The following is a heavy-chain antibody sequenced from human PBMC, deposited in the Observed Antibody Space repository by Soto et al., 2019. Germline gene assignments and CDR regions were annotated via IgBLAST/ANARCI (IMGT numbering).Heavy chain of an antibody. CDR2: INPTGGGRT. CDR1: GYDVTRYY. D-gene: IGHD1-1*01. CDR3: ANVGENDGDPNLDYYYYGMDV. V-gene: IGHV1-46*01. J-gene: IGHJ6*02. Sequence: QVQLVQSGAEVKKPGASVKVSCKASGYDVTRYYIHWVRQGPGQGLEWMGIINPTGGGRTKYAQKFQGRVTVTSDRSTSTVYIELTSLRSDDTAVYYCANVGENDGDPNLDYYYYGMDVWGQGTTVTVSS.